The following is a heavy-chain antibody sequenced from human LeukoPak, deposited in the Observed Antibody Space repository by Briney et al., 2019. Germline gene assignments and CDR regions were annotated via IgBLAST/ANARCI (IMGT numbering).Heavy chain of an antibody. V-gene: IGHV7-4-1*02. CDR1: GYTFTNYA. CDR2: INTNTGNP. Sequence: ASVKVSCKASGYTFTNYAMNWVRQAPGQGLEWMGWINTNTGNPTYAQGFTGRFVFSLDTSVSTAYLQISSLKAEDTAVYYCARVQDYSNYGWFDPWGQGALVTVSS. D-gene: IGHD4-11*01. J-gene: IGHJ5*02. CDR3: ARVQDYSNYGWFDP.